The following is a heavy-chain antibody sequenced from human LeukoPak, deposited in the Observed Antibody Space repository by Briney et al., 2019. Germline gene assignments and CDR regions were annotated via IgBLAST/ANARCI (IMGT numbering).Heavy chain of an antibody. D-gene: IGHD1-26*01. CDR1: GSTFSSYA. CDR3: ARGGSYFPHWFDP. V-gene: IGHV3-64*01. J-gene: IGHJ5*02. Sequence: SGGSLRLSCAASGSTFSSYAMHWVRQAPGKGLEYVSAISSNGGSTYYANSVKGRFTISRDNSKNTLYLQMGSLRAEDMAVYYCARGGSYFPHWFDPWGQGTLVTVSS. CDR2: ISSNGGST.